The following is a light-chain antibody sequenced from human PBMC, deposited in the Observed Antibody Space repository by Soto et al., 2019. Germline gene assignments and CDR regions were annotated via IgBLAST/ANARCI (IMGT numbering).Light chain of an antibody. CDR2: AAS. CDR3: QQSYSTPLT. V-gene: IGKV1-39*01. J-gene: IGKJ4*01. Sequence: DIQMTQSQSSLYASVGDRVTINCRASQSISNYLNWYPQKPGKAPKLLIYAASSLQSGVPSRFSGSGSGTDFTLTISSLQPEDFATYYCQQSYSTPLTFGGGTKVEIK. CDR1: QSISNY.